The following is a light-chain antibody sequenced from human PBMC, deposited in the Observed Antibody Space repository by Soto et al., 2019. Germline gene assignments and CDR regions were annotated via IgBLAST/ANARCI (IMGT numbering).Light chain of an antibody. J-gene: IGKJ4*01. CDR2: AAS. CDR3: QQANSFLAT. Sequence: IWMTQSPSAVSASVGDRVTTTCRTSQDITNYLVWFQQKPGKAPKLLIYAASSLQSGVPSRFSGSGSGTDFTLTISSLQPEDFATYYCQQANSFLATFGGGTKVDI. CDR1: QDITNY. V-gene: IGKV1-12*01.